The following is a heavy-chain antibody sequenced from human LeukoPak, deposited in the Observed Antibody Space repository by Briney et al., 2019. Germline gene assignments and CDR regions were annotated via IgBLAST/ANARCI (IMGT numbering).Heavy chain of an antibody. CDR1: GFTFSNCA. J-gene: IGHJ4*02. D-gene: IGHD4-11*01. CDR2: ITSSGGDT. CDR3: AKADYNDYAFDN. V-gene: IGHV3-23*01. Sequence: PGGSLRLSCAVSGFTFSNCAMSCVRQAPGKGLEWVSAITSSGGDTYNADSVRGRFSISRDNSKNTLYLQMNSLRAEDTAVYFCAKADYNDYAFDNWGQGILVTVSA.